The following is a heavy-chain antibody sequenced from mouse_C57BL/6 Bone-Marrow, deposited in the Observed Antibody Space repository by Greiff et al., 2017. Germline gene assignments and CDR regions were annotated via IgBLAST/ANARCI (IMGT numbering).Heavy chain of an antibody. CDR2: ISDGGSYT. J-gene: IGHJ2*01. Sequence: VMLVESGGGLVKPGGSLKLSCAASGFTFSSYAMSWVRQTPEKRLEWVATISDGGSYTYYPDNVKGRFTISRDNAKNNLYLQMSHLKSEDTAMYYCARGFFDYWGQGTTLTVSS. CDR3: ARGFFDY. CDR1: GFTFSSYA. V-gene: IGHV5-4*03.